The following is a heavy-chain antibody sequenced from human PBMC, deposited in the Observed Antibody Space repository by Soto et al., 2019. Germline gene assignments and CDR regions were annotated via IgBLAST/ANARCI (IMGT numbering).Heavy chain of an antibody. CDR1: GGSISTSSYY. CDR2: IYYSGAT. D-gene: IGHD1-26*01. V-gene: IGHV4-39*02. J-gene: IGHJ1*01. CDR3: ARLAYSGYLQT. Sequence: ETLSLTCDVSGGSISTSSYYWGWIRQPPGKGLEWIASIYYSGATYYNPSLQSRVTISVDTSNNRFSLTLSSLTAADTAVYFCARLAYSGYLQTWGQGSLVTVS.